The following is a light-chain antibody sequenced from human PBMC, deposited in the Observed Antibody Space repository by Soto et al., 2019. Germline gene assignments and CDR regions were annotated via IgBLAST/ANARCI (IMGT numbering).Light chain of an antibody. CDR1: RYITNY. V-gene: IGKV1-16*01. Sequence: DIQITQSPSSLSASVGDTVTITCRASRYITNYVAWFQHRPGQAPKSLIYAASSLHSGVPSRFAGSGSGTDFTLTITGLQPDDFATYYCHQYNNFPLTFGGGTKVEIK. CDR3: HQYNNFPLT. J-gene: IGKJ4*01. CDR2: AAS.